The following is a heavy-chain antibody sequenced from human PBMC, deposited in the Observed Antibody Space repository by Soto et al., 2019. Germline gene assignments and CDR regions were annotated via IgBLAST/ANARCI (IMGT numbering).Heavy chain of an antibody. D-gene: IGHD3-10*01. V-gene: IGHV4-31*03. CDR3: ASARRSRGTYYYYGMDV. Sequence: ASETLSLTCTVSGGSISSGGYYWSWIRQHPGKGLEWIGYIYYSGSTYYNPSLKSRVTISVDTSKNQFSLKLSSVTAADTAVYYCASARRSRGTYYYYGMDVWGQGTTVTVSS. CDR2: IYYSGST. CDR1: GGSISSGGYY. J-gene: IGHJ6*02.